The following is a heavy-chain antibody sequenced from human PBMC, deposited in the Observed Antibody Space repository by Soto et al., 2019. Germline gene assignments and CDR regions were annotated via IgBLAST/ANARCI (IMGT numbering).Heavy chain of an antibody. D-gene: IGHD6-19*01. CDR1: GFTFSDYA. CDR3: AKGGRQWLVTSDFNY. J-gene: IGHJ4*02. V-gene: IGHV3-30*18. Sequence: VQLVESGGGVVQPGRSLRLSCAASGFTFSDYAMHWVRQAPGKGLEWVAVVSHDGRNTHYADSVKGRFTISRDSSKNTGALEMTSPRAEDTAVYYWAKGGRQWLVTSDFNYWRQGALVTVSS. CDR2: VSHDGRNT.